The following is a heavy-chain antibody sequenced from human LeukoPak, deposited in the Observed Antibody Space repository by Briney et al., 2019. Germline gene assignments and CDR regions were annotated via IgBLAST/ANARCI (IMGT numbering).Heavy chain of an antibody. Sequence: ASVKVSCKASGYTFTGYYMHWVRQAPGQGLEWMGWINPNSGGTNYAQKFQGRVTMTRDTSISTAYMELSRLRSDDTAVYYCARDSPRRNWNYAQGDYWGQGTLVTVSS. J-gene: IGHJ4*02. CDR3: ARDSPRRNWNYAQGDY. CDR2: INPNSGGT. V-gene: IGHV1-2*02. D-gene: IGHD1-7*01. CDR1: GYTFTGYY.